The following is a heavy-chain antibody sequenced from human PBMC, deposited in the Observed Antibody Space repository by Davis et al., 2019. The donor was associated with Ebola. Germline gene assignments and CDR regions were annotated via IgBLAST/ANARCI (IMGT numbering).Heavy chain of an antibody. D-gene: IGHD6-13*01. CDR1: GFTFSSYW. CDR3: TATAAGNDY. J-gene: IGHJ4*02. V-gene: IGHV3-74*01. Sequence: GESLKISCAASGFTFSSYWMHWVRQAPGKGLVWVSRINSDGSSTSYADSVKGRFTISRDNAKNTAYLQMNSLKTEDTAVYYCTATAAGNDYWGQGTLVTVSS. CDR2: INSDGSST.